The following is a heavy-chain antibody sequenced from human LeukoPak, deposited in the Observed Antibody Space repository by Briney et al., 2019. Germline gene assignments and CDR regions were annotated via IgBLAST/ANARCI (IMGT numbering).Heavy chain of an antibody. CDR3: ARDYYGSGLSSYYYMDV. CDR1: GGSISSSS. V-gene: IGHV3-48*04. CDR2: ISSSSSTI. Sequence: ETLSLTCTVSGGSISSSSYYWGWLRQAPGKGPEWVSYISSSSSTIYYADSVKGRFTISRDNAKNSLYLQMNSLRAEDTAVYYCARDYYGSGLSSYYYMDVWGKGTTVTVSS. D-gene: IGHD3-10*01. J-gene: IGHJ6*03.